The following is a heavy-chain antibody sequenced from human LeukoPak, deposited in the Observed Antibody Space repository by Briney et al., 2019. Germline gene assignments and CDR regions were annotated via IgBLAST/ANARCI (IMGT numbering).Heavy chain of an antibody. CDR1: GFTFSSYW. CDR2: IKQGGSEK. V-gene: IGHV3-7*01. D-gene: IGHD3-3*01. J-gene: IGHJ4*02. CDR3: ASHYDFWSGHHY. Sequence: PGGSLRLSCAASGFTFSSYWMSWVRQAPGKGLEWVANIKQGGSEKYFVDSVKGRFTISRDNAKNSLYLQMNSLRAEDTAVYYCASHYDFWSGHHYWGQGTLVTVSS.